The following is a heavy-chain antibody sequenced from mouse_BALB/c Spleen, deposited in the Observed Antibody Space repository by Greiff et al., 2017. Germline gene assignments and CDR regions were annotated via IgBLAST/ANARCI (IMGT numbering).Heavy chain of an antibody. CDR2: INPSNGGT. J-gene: IGHJ3*01. D-gene: IGHD2-3*01. V-gene: IGHV1S81*02. CDR3: TREGDYDGYSWFAY. CDR1: GYTFTSYY. Sequence: VQLQQSGAELVKPGASVTLSCKASGYTFTSYYMYWVKQRPGQGLEWIGEINPSNGGTNFNEKFKSKATLTVDKSSSTAYMQLSSLTSEDSAVYYCTREGDYDGYSWFAYWGQGTLVTVSA.